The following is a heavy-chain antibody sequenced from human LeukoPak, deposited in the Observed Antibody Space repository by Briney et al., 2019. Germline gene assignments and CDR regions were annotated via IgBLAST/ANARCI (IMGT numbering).Heavy chain of an antibody. CDR3: ARGTVTTLDY. D-gene: IGHD4-17*01. CDR1: GYSISSGYY. CDR2: IYHSGST. V-gene: IGHV4-38-2*02. Sequence: SETLSLTCTVSGYSISSGYYWGWIRQPPGKGLEWIGSIYHSGSTYYNPSLKSRVTISVDTSKNQFSLKLSSVTAADTAVYYCARGTVTTLDYWGQGTLVTVSS. J-gene: IGHJ4*02.